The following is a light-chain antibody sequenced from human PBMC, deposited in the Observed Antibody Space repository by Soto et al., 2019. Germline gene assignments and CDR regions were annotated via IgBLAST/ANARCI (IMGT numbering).Light chain of an antibody. J-gene: IGLJ2*01. CDR1: SSNIGAGYD. CDR3: QSYDSSLSGSGG. Sequence: QSVLTQPPSVSGAPGQRVTISCTGSSSNIGAGYDVHGYQQLPGTAPKLLIYGNSNRPSGVPDRFSGSKSGTSASLAITGLQAEDEADYYCQSYDSSLSGSGGFGGGTKLTVL. CDR2: GNS. V-gene: IGLV1-40*01.